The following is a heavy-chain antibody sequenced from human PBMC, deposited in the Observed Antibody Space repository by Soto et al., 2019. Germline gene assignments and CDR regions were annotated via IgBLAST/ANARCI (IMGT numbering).Heavy chain of an antibody. Sequence: ASVKVSCKASGYPFTGYYMHWARQAPGQGLEWMGWIKSFNGATNYAQKFQGRVNLTRDTSISTAYMELSRLKSDDTAVYYCARVVSPYYDVLTGNWFDPWGQGTLVTVSS. V-gene: IGHV1-2*02. D-gene: IGHD3-9*01. CDR3: ARVVSPYYDVLTGNWFDP. CDR2: IKSFNGAT. J-gene: IGHJ5*02. CDR1: GYPFTGYY.